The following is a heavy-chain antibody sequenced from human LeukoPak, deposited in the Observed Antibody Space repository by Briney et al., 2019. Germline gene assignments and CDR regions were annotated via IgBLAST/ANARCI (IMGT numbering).Heavy chain of an antibody. V-gene: IGHV1-3*01. CDR1: GYTFTNYA. CDR3: ARERWHCRVNCYSVYYYALDV. Sequence: ASVKVSCKGSGYTFTNYAVHWVRQAPGQRLEWLGWINPGNGDTKYSQNFQGRATVTSDTSAATAYVELNSLTSEDTAVYYCARERWHCRVNCYSVYYYALDVWGQGTTVTVSS. CDR2: INPGNGDT. D-gene: IGHD2-15*01. J-gene: IGHJ6*02.